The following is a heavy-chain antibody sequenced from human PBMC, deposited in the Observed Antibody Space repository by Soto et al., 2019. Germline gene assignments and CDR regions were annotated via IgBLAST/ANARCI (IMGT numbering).Heavy chain of an antibody. CDR2: ISSSSTII. J-gene: IGHJ5*02. CDR3: TRDRDCGGGSCYSHWFDP. CDR1: GFTFSSYS. D-gene: IGHD2-15*01. V-gene: IGHV3-48*02. Sequence: EVQLVESGGGLVQPGGSLRLSCAASGFTFSSYSMNWVRQAPGKGLEWVSYISSSSTIIYYAHSVRGRFTISRDNARNSLYLQMNSLRDEDTAVYYCTRDRDCGGGSCYSHWFDPWGQGTLVTVSS.